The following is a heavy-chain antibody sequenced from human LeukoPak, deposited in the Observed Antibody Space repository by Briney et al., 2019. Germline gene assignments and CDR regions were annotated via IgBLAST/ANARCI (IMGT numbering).Heavy chain of an antibody. CDR1: GGSISSYY. D-gene: IGHD4-17*01. Sequence: SETLSLTCTVSGGSISSYYWGWIRQPPWKGLEWIGSIYYSGSTYYNPSLKSRVTISVDTSKNQFSLKLSSVTAADTAVYYCARLADYGETSYYFDYWGQGTLVTVSS. V-gene: IGHV4-39*01. CDR3: ARLADYGETSYYFDY. CDR2: IYYSGST. J-gene: IGHJ4*02.